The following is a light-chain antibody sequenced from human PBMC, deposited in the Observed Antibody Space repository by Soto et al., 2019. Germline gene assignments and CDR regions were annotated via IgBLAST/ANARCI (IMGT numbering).Light chain of an antibody. J-gene: IGLJ3*02. CDR1: SSDVGAYDF. CDR3: SSYAGSHTYEV. V-gene: IGLV2-11*01. Sequence: QSAPTQPRSVSGSLGQSVTISCTGTSSDVGAYDFVSWYQQNPGKAPRLIIFDVIKRPSGVPDRFSGSKSGNTASLTISGLQSEDEADYHCSSYAGSHTYEVFGGGTKVTVL. CDR2: DVI.